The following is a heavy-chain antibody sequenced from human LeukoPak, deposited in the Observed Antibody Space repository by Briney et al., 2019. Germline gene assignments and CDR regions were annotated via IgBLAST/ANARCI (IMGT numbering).Heavy chain of an antibody. V-gene: IGHV1-69*05. CDR1: GGAFSSYA. Sequence: GSSVKVSCKASGGAFSSYAISWVRQAPGQGLEWMGRIIPIFGTANYAQKLQGRVTMTTDTSTSTAYMELRSLRSDDTAVYYCARGQLERPLLYWGQGTLVTVSS. D-gene: IGHD1-1*01. J-gene: IGHJ4*02. CDR3: ARGQLERPLLY. CDR2: IIPIFGTA.